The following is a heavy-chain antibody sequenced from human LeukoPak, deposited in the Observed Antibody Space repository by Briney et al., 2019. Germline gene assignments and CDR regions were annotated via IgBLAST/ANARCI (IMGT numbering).Heavy chain of an antibody. CDR1: GGYISSDEYY. CDR3: AREGKWLVSFDF. J-gene: IGHJ4*02. Sequence: TLSLTYTVSGGYISSDEYYWSWIRQPPGKGLEWFGYIYYSGRTYYNPSLKSRVTISVDTSKNQFALKLSSVTAADTAVYYCAREGKWLVSFDFWGQGTLVTVSS. V-gene: IGHV4-30-4*01. CDR2: IYYSGRT. D-gene: IGHD6-19*01.